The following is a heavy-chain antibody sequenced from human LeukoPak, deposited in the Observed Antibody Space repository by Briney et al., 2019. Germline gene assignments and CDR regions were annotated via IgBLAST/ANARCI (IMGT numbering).Heavy chain of an antibody. Sequence: SETLSLTCTVSGGSISSSSYYWGWIRQPPGKGLEWIGSIHYSGSTYYNPSLKSRVTISVDTSKNQFSLKLSSVTAADTAVYYCARGVVGGARGGIDYWGQGTLVTVSS. V-gene: IGHV4-39*07. D-gene: IGHD1-26*01. CDR3: ARGVVGGARGGIDY. J-gene: IGHJ4*02. CDR2: IHYSGST. CDR1: GGSISSSSYY.